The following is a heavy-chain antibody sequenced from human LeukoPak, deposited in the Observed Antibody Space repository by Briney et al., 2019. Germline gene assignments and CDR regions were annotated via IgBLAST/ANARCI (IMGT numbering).Heavy chain of an antibody. D-gene: IGHD6-19*01. CDR1: GGSFSGYY. CDR3: ARTGYSSGWYFDY. V-gene: IGHV4-34*01. CDR2: INHSGST. Sequence: PSETLSLTCAVYGGSFSGYYWSGIRQPPGKGLEWIGEINHSGSTNYNPSLKSRVTISVDTSKNQFSLKLRSVTAADTAVYYCARTGYSSGWYFDYWGQETLVTVSS. J-gene: IGHJ4*02.